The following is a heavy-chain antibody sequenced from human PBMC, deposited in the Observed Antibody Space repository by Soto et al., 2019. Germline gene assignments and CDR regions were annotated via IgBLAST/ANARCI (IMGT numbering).Heavy chain of an antibody. J-gene: IGHJ4*02. CDR1: GGSISSYY. D-gene: IGHD3-22*01. Sequence: SETLSLTCTVSGGSISSYYWSWIRQPPGKGLEWIGYIYYSGSTNYNPSLKRRVTISVDTSKNQFSLKLSSVTAADTAVYYCGSISYYDSSGYIDYWGQGTLVTVSS. CDR3: GSISYYDSSGYIDY. V-gene: IGHV4-59*01. CDR2: IYYSGST.